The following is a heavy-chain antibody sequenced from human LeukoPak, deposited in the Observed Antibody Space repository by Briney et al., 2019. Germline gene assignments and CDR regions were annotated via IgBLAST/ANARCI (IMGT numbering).Heavy chain of an antibody. CDR2: IYYSGST. J-gene: IGHJ3*02. Sequence: SETLSLTCTVSGGSISSGDYYWSWIRQPPGKGLEWIGYIYYSGSTYYNPSLKSRVSISVDTSKNQFSLKLSSVTAADTAVYYCARDFRGSVDAFGIWGQGTMVAVSS. CDR1: GGSISSGDYY. V-gene: IGHV4-30-4*02. CDR3: ARDFRGSVDAFGI.